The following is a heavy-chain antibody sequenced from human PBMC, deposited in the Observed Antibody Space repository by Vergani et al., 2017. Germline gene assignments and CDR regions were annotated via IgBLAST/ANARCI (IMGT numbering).Heavy chain of an antibody. J-gene: IGHJ4*02. D-gene: IGHD3-22*01. CDR3: AVSPYDSSGCYGY. CDR2: ISSSSSYI. CDR1: GFTFSSYN. Sequence: EVQLVESGGGLVKPGGSLRLSCAASGFTFSSYNMNWVRQAPGKGLEWVSSISSSSSYIYYADSVKGRFTISRDNAKNSLYLQMNSLRAEDTAVYYCAVSPYDSSGCYGYWGQGTLVTVSS. V-gene: IGHV3-21*01.